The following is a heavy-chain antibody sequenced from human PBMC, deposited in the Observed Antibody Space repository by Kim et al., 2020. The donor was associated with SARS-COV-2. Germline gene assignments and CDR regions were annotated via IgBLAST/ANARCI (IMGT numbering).Heavy chain of an antibody. D-gene: IGHD2-21*01. Sequence: SETLSLTCTVSGGSISSSSYYWGWIRQPPGKGLEWIGSIYYSGSTYYNPSLKSRVTISVDTSKNQFSLKLSSVTAADTAVYYCARQASQFLDWATCFDP. V-gene: IGHV4-39*01. CDR2: IYYSGST. J-gene: IGHJ5*02. CDR1: GGSISSSSYY. CDR3: ARQASQFLDWATCFDP.